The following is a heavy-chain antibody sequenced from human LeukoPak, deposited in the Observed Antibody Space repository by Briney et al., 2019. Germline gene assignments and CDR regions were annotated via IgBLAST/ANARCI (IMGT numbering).Heavy chain of an antibody. Sequence: ASVKVSCKASGHSFTSYGVSWVRQAPGQGLEWMGWISTYSGNTNYAQKFQGRVTMTTDTSTTTAYMDLRSLRSEDTAVYYCARGPSYYYDSSGYYFDYWGQGTLVTVSS. J-gene: IGHJ4*02. CDR3: ARGPSYYYDSSGYYFDY. CDR1: GHSFTSYG. CDR2: ISTYSGNT. D-gene: IGHD3-22*01. V-gene: IGHV1-18*04.